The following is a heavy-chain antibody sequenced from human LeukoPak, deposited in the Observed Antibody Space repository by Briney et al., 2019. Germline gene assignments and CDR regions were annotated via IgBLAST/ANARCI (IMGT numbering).Heavy chain of an antibody. CDR3: AKDDIVVVPAAIRRAWFDP. CDR1: GFTFSGCA. V-gene: IGHV3-23*01. D-gene: IGHD2-2*01. J-gene: IGHJ5*02. CDR2: ISGSGGST. Sequence: PGGSLRLSCAASGFTFSGCAMSWVRQAPGKGLEWVSAISGSGGSTYYADSVKGRFTISRDNSKNTLYLQMNSLRAEDTAVYYCAKDDIVVVPAAIRRAWFDPWGQGTLVTVSS.